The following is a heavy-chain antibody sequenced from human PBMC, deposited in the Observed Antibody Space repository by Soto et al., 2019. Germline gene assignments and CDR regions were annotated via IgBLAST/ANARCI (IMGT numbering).Heavy chain of an antibody. J-gene: IGHJ3*02. CDR1: GFTFRNYP. Sequence: PGGSLRLSCADSGFTFRNYPMNWVRQAPDKGLQWVAVISYDGSNRDYADSVRGRFTISRDNSKNTLYLQMNSLRPEDTAVYYCAQLLGGSYAFEIWGQGTMVPVSS. CDR3: AQLLGGSYAFEI. D-gene: IGHD1-26*01. V-gene: IGHV3-30-3*01. CDR2: ISYDGSNR.